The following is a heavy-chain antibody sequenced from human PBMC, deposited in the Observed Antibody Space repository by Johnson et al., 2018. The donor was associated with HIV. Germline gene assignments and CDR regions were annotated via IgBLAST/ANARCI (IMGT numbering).Heavy chain of an antibody. CDR1: GFTFSIYD. CDR3: ARVGRNSSGWYVDAFDI. Sequence: VQLVESGGGLVQPGGSLRLSCAASGFTFSIYDMHWVRQATGKGLEWVSAIGTAGDTYYPGSVKGRFTISRENAKNSLYLQMNSLRAEDTAVYYCARVGRNSSGWYVDAFDIWGQGTMVTVSS. CDR2: IGTAGDT. D-gene: IGHD6-19*01. J-gene: IGHJ3*02. V-gene: IGHV3-13*01.